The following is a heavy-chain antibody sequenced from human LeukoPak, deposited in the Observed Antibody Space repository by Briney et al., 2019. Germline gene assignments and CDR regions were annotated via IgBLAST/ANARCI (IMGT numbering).Heavy chain of an antibody. Sequence: SSVKVSCKASGGAFSSYAIRWVRQAPGQGLEWMVGIIPIFGTANYAQKFQGRVTITTDESTSTAYMELSSLRSEDTAVYYCARGGSSIAARPPSNDYYYYMDVWGKGTTVTVSS. V-gene: IGHV1-69*05. D-gene: IGHD6-6*01. J-gene: IGHJ6*03. CDR1: GGAFSSYA. CDR2: IIPIFGTA. CDR3: ARGGSSIAARPPSNDYYYYMDV.